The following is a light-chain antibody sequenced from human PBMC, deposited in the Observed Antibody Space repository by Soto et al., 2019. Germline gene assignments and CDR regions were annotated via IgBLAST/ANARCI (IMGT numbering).Light chain of an antibody. CDR2: SNI. J-gene: IGLJ1*01. CDR1: SSNIGSNT. Sequence: QSVLTQSPSASGTPGQGVTISCSGSSSNIGSNTVDWYQQFPGTAPKLLIYSNIKRPSGVPDRFSGSKSVTSASLAIRGLQSEDVADYFCATWDGSLSAYVFGTGTKVTVL. V-gene: IGLV1-44*01. CDR3: ATWDGSLSAYV.